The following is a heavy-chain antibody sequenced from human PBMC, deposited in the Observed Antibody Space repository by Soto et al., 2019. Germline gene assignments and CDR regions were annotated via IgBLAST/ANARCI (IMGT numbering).Heavy chain of an antibody. CDR1: GFTFSSYA. J-gene: IGHJ6*02. CDR3: AKGGRYSSSGYGGDYYYGMDV. Sequence: GGSLRLSCAASGFTFSSYAMSWVRQAPGKGLEWVSAISGSGGSTYYADSVKGRFTISRDNSKNTLYLQMNSLRAEDTAVYYCAKGGRYSSSGYGGDYYYGMDVWGQGTTVTVSS. D-gene: IGHD6-13*01. V-gene: IGHV3-23*01. CDR2: ISGSGGST.